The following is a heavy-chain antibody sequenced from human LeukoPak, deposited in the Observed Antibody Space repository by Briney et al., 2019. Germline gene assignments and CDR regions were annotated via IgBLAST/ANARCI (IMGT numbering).Heavy chain of an antibody. CDR3: ARRVDCTNGVCYKDDYFDY. CDR2: IYPGDSDT. Sequence: PGESLKISCNGSGYSFTYYWIGLVRQMPGKGLEWMGIIYPGDSDTRSSPSFQGQVTISADKSISTAYLQWSSLKASDTAMYYCARRVDCTNGVCYKDDYFDYWGQGTLVTVST. V-gene: IGHV5-51*01. D-gene: IGHD2-8*01. J-gene: IGHJ4*02. CDR1: GYSFTYYW.